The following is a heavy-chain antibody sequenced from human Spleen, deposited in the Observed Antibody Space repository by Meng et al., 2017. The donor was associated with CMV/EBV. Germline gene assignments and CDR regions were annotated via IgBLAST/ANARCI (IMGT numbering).Heavy chain of an antibody. Sequence: GESLKISCAASGFTFSSYAMHWVRQASGKGLEWVGHIRSKVNSYATAYAASVKGRFTISRDDSNTTTYLQMNNLKTEDTAVYYCTRTGNGRAYWGQGALVTVSS. CDR3: TRTGNGRAY. V-gene: IGHV3-73*01. CDR1: GFTFSSYA. J-gene: IGHJ4*02. CDR2: IRSKVNSYAT. D-gene: IGHD2-8*01.